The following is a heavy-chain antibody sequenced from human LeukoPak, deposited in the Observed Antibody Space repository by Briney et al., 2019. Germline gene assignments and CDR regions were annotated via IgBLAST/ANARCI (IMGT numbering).Heavy chain of an antibody. J-gene: IGHJ4*02. CDR1: GESFSGYF. V-gene: IGHV4-34*01. Sequence: NSSETLSLTCAVYGESFSGYFWNWIRQPPGKGLEWIGEINHSGSTSNHNPSLKSRVTMSVDTSKNQFSLKLSSVTAADTAVYYCARKSGYARDYWGQGNLVTVSS. CDR3: ARKSGYARDY. CDR2: INHSGSTS. D-gene: IGHD5-12*01.